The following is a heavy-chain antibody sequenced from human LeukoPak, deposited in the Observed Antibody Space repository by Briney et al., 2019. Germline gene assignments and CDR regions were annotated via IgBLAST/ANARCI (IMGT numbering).Heavy chain of an antibody. CDR3: ARIVGATAELDY. D-gene: IGHD1-26*01. CDR2: ISTYNGNT. Sequence: ASVKVSCKASGYTFTSYGISWVRQAPGQGLEWMGWISTYNGNTNYAQKLQGRVTMTTDTSTSTAYMELRRLRSDDTAVYFCARIVGATAELDYWGQGTLVTVSS. CDR1: GYTFTSYG. V-gene: IGHV1-18*01. J-gene: IGHJ4*02.